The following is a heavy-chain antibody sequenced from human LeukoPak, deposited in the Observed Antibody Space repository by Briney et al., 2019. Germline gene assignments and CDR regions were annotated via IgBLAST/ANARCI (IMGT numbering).Heavy chain of an antibody. V-gene: IGHV3-23*01. Sequence: PGRSLRLSCAASGFTFSSYAMSWVRQAPGKGLEWVSAISGSGGSTYYADSVKGRFTISRDNSKNTLYLQMNSLRAEDTAVYYCAKDWGVRWRHSLFDYWGQGTLVTVSS. J-gene: IGHJ4*02. CDR2: ISGSGGST. CDR1: GFTFSSYA. D-gene: IGHD3-16*01. CDR3: AKDWGVRWRHSLFDY.